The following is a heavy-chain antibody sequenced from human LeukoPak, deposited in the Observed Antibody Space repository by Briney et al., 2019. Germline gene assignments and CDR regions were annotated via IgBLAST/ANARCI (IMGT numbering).Heavy chain of an antibody. CDR2: VYSVGTT. CDR1: GFTVSSNY. Sequence: GGSLRLSCAASGFTVSSNYMSWVRQAPGKGLEWVSVVYSVGTTYYADSVKGRFTISRDTSKNTLYLQMNSLRVDDTAVYYCARSLNNGSYADVWGQGTLITVSS. V-gene: IGHV3-53*01. D-gene: IGHD1-26*01. J-gene: IGHJ4*02. CDR3: ARSLNNGSYADV.